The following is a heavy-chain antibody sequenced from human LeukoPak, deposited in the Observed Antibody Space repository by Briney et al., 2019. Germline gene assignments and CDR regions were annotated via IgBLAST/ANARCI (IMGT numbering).Heavy chain of an antibody. J-gene: IGHJ6*02. Sequence: SETLSLTCSVTGGSISSYYWNWTRQPPGKGLEWGGYIHYSGSTNYNPSLNSRVTISIAMSQNQFSLNLTSVTAADTAVYYCARDFVGLKSYGMDVWGQGTTVTVSS. CDR1: GGSISSYY. CDR3: ARDFVGLKSYGMDV. V-gene: IGHV4-59*01. D-gene: IGHD3-3*01. CDR2: IHYSGST.